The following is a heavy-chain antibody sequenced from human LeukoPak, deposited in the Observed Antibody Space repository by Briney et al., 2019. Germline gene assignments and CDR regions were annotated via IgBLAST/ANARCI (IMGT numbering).Heavy chain of an antibody. Sequence: PSETLSLTCTVSGGSISSGGYYWSWIRQHPGKGLEWIGYIYYSGSTYYNPSLKSRVTISVDTSKNQFSLKLSSVTAADTAVYYCAREVLEYNDSSGYFDYWGQGTLVTVSS. CDR2: IYYSGST. J-gene: IGHJ4*02. V-gene: IGHV4-31*03. CDR3: AREVLEYNDSSGYFDY. D-gene: IGHD3-22*01. CDR1: GGSISSGGYY.